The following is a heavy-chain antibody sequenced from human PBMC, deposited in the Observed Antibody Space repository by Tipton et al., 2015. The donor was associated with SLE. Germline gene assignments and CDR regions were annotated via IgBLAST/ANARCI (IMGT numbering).Heavy chain of an antibody. J-gene: IGHJ6*02. CDR2: ISGSGGST. Sequence: SLRLSCAASGFTFSSYAMSWVRQAPGKGLEWVSAISGSGGSTYYADSVKGRFTISRDNAKNSLYLQMNSLRAEDTAVYYCARDLNRHGNYDFWSGYYHYYYYGMDVWGQGTTVTVSS. D-gene: IGHD3-3*01. CDR1: GFTFSSYA. CDR3: ARDLNRHGNYDFWSGYYHYYYYGMDV. V-gene: IGHV3-23*01.